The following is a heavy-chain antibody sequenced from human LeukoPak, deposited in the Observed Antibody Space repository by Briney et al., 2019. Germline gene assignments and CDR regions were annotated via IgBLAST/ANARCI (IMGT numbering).Heavy chain of an antibody. V-gene: IGHV3-23*01. D-gene: IGHD1-26*01. CDR2: ISGSGGST. CDR1: TFSGYA. J-gene: IGHJ4*02. Sequence: PGGSLRLSCAFTFSGYAMSWVRQAPGKGLEWVSAISGSGGSTYYADSVKGRFTISRDNSKNTLYLQMNSLRAEDTAVYYCAKHLWASGSYWFDYWGQGTLVTVSS. CDR3: AKHLWASGSYWFDY.